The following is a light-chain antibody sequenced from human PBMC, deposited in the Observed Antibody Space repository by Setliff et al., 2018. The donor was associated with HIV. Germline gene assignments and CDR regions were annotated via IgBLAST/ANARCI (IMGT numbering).Light chain of an antibody. CDR2: DAS. CDR1: SIGGKS. J-gene: IGLJ1*01. V-gene: IGLV3-21*03. CDR3: QVWDSSSDHYV. Sequence: SYELTQPPSESVAPGKTARITCGGNSIGGKSVHWYQQKPGQAPVMVVYDASDRPSGIPERFSGSKSGNTATLTISRVEAGDEADYYCQVWDSSSDHYVFGTGTKVTVL.